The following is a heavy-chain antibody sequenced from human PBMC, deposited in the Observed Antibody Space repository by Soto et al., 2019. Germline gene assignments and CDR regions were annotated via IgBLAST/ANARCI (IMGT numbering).Heavy chain of an antibody. CDR1: GDSVSSNSAA. V-gene: IGHV6-1*01. CDR3: ARGRRLGFYVSAVAAFDY. J-gene: IGHJ4*02. CDR2: TYYRSKWYN. Sequence: TLSLTCAISGDSVSSNSAAWNWIRQSPSIGLEWLGRTYYRSKWYNDYAVSVKSRITINPDTSKNQFSLQLNSVTPEDTAVYYCARGRRLGFYVSAVAAFDYWGQGTMVTVYS. D-gene: IGHD6-19*01.